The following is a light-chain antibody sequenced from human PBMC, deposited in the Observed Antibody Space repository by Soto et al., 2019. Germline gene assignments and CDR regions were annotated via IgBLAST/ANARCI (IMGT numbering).Light chain of an antibody. Sequence: EILMTQSPATLSVSPGERATLSCRASQSLNRNLAWYQQKPGQAPRLIIYGASTRASGIPARLSRSGSGTEFALTISSLQSEDFALYYCQHYNDWPPAFTFGPGTKVDL. CDR2: GAS. CDR1: QSLNRN. J-gene: IGKJ3*01. V-gene: IGKV3D-15*01. CDR3: QHYNDWPPAFT.